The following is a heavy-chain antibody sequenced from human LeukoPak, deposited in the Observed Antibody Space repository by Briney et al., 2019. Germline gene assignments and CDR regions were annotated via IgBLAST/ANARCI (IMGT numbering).Heavy chain of an antibody. D-gene: IGHD6-6*01. Sequence: SETLSLTCAVYGGSFSGYYWSWIRQPPGKGLEWIGEINHSGSTNYNPSLKSRVTISVDTSKNQFSLKLSSVTAADTAVYYCARGRVPRRWFDPWGQGTLVTVSS. V-gene: IGHV4-34*01. CDR2: INHSGST. J-gene: IGHJ5*02. CDR1: GGSFSGYY. CDR3: ARGRVPRRWFDP.